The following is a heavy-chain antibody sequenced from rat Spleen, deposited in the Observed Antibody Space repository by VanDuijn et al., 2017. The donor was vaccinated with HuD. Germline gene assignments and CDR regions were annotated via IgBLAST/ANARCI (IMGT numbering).Heavy chain of an antibody. CDR2: IRNGGST. V-gene: IGHV2-16*01. CDR1: GFSLTNYG. CDR3: VRSGYNFDY. D-gene: IGHD1-4*01. Sequence: QVQLKESGPGLVQPSQTLSLTCSVSGFSLTNYGVSWVRQPPRKGLEWIGAIRNGGSTDYNSTLKSRLSISRATSKSQVLLKMTSLQTEDTAMYFCVRSGYNFDYWGQGVMVTVSS. J-gene: IGHJ2*01.